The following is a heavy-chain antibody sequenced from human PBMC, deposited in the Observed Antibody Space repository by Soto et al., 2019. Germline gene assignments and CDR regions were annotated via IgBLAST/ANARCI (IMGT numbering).Heavy chain of an antibody. CDR1: GYTFTSYA. CDR3: ARADHCSGGSCYYYYYYYMDV. V-gene: IGHV1-3*01. J-gene: IGHJ6*03. Sequence: ASVKVSCKASGYTFTSYAMHWVRQAPGQRLEWMGWINAGNGNTKYSQKFQGRVTITRDTSASTAYMELSSLGSEDTAVYYCARADHCSGGSCYYYYYYYMDVWGKGTTVTVSS. D-gene: IGHD2-15*01. CDR2: INAGNGNT.